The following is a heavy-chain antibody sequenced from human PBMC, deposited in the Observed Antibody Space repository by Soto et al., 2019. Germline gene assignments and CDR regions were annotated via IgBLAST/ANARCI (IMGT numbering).Heavy chain of an antibody. CDR2: IYYSGST. CDR3: ASTSGNNWFDP. CDR1: GGSISSSSYY. V-gene: IGHV4-39*01. J-gene: IGHJ5*02. D-gene: IGHD3-10*01. Sequence: QLQLQESGPGLVKPSETLSLTCTVSGGSISSSSYYWGWIRQPPGKGLEWIGSIYYSGSTYYNPSLKSRVTISVDTSKNQFSLKLSSVTAADTAVYYCASTSGNNWFDPWGQGTLVTVSS.